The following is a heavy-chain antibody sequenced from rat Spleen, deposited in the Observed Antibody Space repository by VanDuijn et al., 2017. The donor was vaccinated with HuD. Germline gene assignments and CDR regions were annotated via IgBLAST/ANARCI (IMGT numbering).Heavy chain of an antibody. D-gene: IGHD1-12*02. J-gene: IGHJ2*01. CDR2: ISTGGGTT. CDR1: GFTFSNYY. Sequence: EVQLVESGGDLVQPGRSLKLTCAASGFTFSNYYMAWVRQAPTKGLEWVASISTGGGTTYYRDSVKGRFTIPRDNSKSNLYLQMDSLRSEDTATYYCARQSYYYDGSYYYYFDYWGQGVMVTVSA. V-gene: IGHV5-25*01. CDR3: ARQSYYYDGSYYYYFDY.